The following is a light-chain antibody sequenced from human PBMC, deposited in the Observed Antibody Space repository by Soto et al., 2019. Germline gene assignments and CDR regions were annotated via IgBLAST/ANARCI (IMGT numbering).Light chain of an antibody. V-gene: IGLV2-14*01. CDR1: SSDVGYYNY. CDR2: EVS. CDR3: SSYTSSSTRV. J-gene: IGLJ3*02. Sequence: QSALTQPASVSGSPGQLITISCTGTSSDVGYYNYVSWYQQHPGKAPKLMIYEVSNRPSGVSNRFSGSKSGNTASLTISGLQAEDEADYYCSSYTSSSTRVFGGGTKLTVL.